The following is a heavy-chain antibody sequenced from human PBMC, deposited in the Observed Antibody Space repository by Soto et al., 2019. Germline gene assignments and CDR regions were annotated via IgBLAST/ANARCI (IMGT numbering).Heavy chain of an antibody. D-gene: IGHD3-9*01. Sequence: PGGSLRLSCAASGFTFSSYGMHWVRQAPGKGLEWVAVISYDGSNKYYADSVKGRFTISRDNSKNTLYLQMNSLRAEDTAVYYCAKDQRSVLRYFDWPIWYYYYGMDVWGQGTTVTVSS. CDR2: ISYDGSNK. J-gene: IGHJ6*02. CDR1: GFTFSSYG. V-gene: IGHV3-30*18. CDR3: AKDQRSVLRYFDWPIWYYYYGMDV.